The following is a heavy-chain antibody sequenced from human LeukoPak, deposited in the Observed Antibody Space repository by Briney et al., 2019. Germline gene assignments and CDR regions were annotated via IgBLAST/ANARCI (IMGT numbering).Heavy chain of an antibody. CDR3: ARGFGATWFGDRYYYYYMDV. D-gene: IGHD3-10*01. V-gene: IGHV4-34*01. CDR1: GGSLSGYY. J-gene: IGHJ6*03. CDR2: INHSGST. Sequence: SETLSLTCAVYGGSLSGYYWSWIRQPPGKGLEWIGEINHSGSTNYNPSLKSRVTISVDTSKNQFSLKLSSVTAADTAVYYCARGFGATWFGDRYYYYYMDVWGKGTTVTISS.